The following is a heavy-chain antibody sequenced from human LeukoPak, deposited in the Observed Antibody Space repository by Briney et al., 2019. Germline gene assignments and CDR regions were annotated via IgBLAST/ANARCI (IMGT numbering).Heavy chain of an antibody. CDR2: ISWNSGSI. V-gene: IGHV3-9*01. J-gene: IGHJ4*02. Sequence: YPGGSLRLSCAASGFTFDDYAMHWVRQAPGKGLEWVSGISWNSGSIGYADSVKGRFTISRDNAKNSLYLQMNSLRAEDTAMYYCARGGYGYNFFDYWGQGTLVTVSS. CDR3: ARGGYGYNFFDY. CDR1: GFTFDDYA. D-gene: IGHD5-24*01.